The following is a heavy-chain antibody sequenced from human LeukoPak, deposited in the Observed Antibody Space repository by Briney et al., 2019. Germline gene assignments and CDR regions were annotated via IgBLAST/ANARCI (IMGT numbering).Heavy chain of an antibody. D-gene: IGHD3-22*01. J-gene: IGHJ1*01. Sequence: GGALRLSCAASGFTFRSYGMHWVRQAPGKGPEYVSDISSNGGRRYYANSVKGRFPISRDNSRNTLYLQMGSLRAEDMAVYYCATYYYDSGGFHFHHWGQGTLVTVSS. CDR2: ISSNGGRR. CDR1: GFTFRSYG. CDR3: ATYYYDSGGFHFHH. V-gene: IGHV3-64*01.